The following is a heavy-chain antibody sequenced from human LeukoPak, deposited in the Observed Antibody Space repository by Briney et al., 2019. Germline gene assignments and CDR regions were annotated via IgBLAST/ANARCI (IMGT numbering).Heavy chain of an antibody. Sequence: GGSLRLSCAASGFTFSTFAMIWVRQPPGKGLEWVSSIFPSGGEIHYADSVRGRFTISRDNSKNTLYLQMNSLRAEDTAVYYCAKSGLNRFDYWGQGTLVTVSS. CDR3: AKSGLNRFDY. V-gene: IGHV3-23*01. J-gene: IGHJ4*02. CDR2: IFPSGGEI. CDR1: GFTFSTFA. D-gene: IGHD2-15*01.